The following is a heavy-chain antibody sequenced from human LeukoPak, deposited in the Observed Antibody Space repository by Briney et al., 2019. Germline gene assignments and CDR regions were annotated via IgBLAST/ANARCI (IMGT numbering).Heavy chain of an antibody. V-gene: IGHV4-61*02. CDR2: IYTSGST. J-gene: IGHJ4*02. Sequence: SETLSLTCTVSGCSISSGSYYWSWIRQPAGKGLEWIGRIYTSGSTNYNPSLKSRVTISVDTSKNQFSLKLSSVTAADTAVYYCARAPGGGKVDYWGQGTLVTVSS. D-gene: IGHD3-16*01. CDR1: GCSISSGSYY. CDR3: ARAPGGGKVDY.